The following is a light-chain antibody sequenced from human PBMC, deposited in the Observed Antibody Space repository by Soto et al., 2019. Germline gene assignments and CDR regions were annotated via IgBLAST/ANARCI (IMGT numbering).Light chain of an antibody. Sequence: QSVLTQPASVSGSPGQSITISCTGTSSDVGSYNLVSWYQQLPGKAPKLIISEVNKRPSGVSDRFSGSKSGNTASLTISGLSGEDESDNNCRSDGGDTTLYVSGTGTMVTVL. CDR3: RSDGGDTTLYV. CDR2: EVN. V-gene: IGLV2-23*02. J-gene: IGLJ1*01. CDR1: SSDVGSYNL.